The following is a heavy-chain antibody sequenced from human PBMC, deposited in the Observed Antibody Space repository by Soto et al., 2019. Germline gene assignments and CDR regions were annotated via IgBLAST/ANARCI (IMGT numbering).Heavy chain of an antibody. Sequence: PGGSLRLSCAASGFTFSSYAMSWFRQAPGKGLEWVSAISGSGGSTYYADSVKGRFTISRDNSKNTLYLQMNSLRAEDTAVYYCAKVQDIVVVVPGPVLPPFDYWGQGTLVTVSS. J-gene: IGHJ4*02. CDR1: GFTFSSYA. V-gene: IGHV3-23*01. CDR2: ISGSGGST. D-gene: IGHD2-15*01. CDR3: AKVQDIVVVVPGPVLPPFDY.